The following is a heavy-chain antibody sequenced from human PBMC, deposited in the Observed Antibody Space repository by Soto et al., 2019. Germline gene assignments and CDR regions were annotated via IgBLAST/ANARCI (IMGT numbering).Heavy chain of an antibody. CDR2: IYHSGST. CDR3: ARSSLNIGQSGQNSSPFHQIYRAAFSI. Sequence: SETLSLTCAVSGGSISSSNWWSWVRQPPGKGLEWIGEIYHSGSTNYNPSLKSRVTISVDKSKNQFSLKLSSVTAADTAVYYWARSSLNIGQSGQNSSPFHQIYRAAFSIRGQGTRVTVSS. J-gene: IGHJ4*02. V-gene: IGHV4-4*02. D-gene: IGHD3-22*01. CDR1: GGSISSSNW.